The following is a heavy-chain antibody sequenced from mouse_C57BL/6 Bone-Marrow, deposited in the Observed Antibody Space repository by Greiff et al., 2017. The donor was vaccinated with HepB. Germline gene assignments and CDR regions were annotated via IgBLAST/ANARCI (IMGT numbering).Heavy chain of an antibody. V-gene: IGHV10-1*01. J-gene: IGHJ3*01. CDR1: GFSFNTYA. Sequence: EVKLMESGGGLVQPKGSLKLSCAASGFSFNTYAMNWVRQAPGQGLEWVARIRSKSNNYATYYADSVKDRFTISRDDSESMLYLQMNNLKTEDTAMYYCVRLLGQTFAYWGQGTLVTVSA. CDR3: VRLLGQTFAY. D-gene: IGHD3-3*01. CDR2: IRSKSNNYAT.